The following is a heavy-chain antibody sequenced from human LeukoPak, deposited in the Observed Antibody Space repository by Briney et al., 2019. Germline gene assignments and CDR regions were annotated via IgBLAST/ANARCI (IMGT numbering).Heavy chain of an antibody. CDR1: GFTFSSYW. CDR2: INSDGSST. CDR3: ARDPSRIAVAGTTLRFGFDP. D-gene: IGHD6-19*01. V-gene: IGHV3-74*01. J-gene: IGHJ5*02. Sequence: PGGSLRLSCAASGFTFSSYWMHWVRQAPGKGLVWVSRINSDGSSTSYADSVKGRFTISRDNAKNTLYLQMNSLRAEDTAVYYRARDPSRIAVAGTTLRFGFDPWGQGTLVTVSS.